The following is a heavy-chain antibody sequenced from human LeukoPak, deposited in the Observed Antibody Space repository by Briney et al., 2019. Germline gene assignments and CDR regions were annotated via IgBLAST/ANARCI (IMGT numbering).Heavy chain of an antibody. CDR1: GGSISSYY. J-gene: IGHJ4*02. D-gene: IGHD6-13*01. V-gene: IGHV4-59*01. CDR2: IYYSGST. Sequence: SETLSLTCTVSGGSISSYYWSWIRQPPGKGLEWIGYIYYSGSTNYNPSLKSRVTISVDTSKNQFSLKLSSVTAADTAVYYCARVGIAAAGTRRRYYFDYWGQGTLVTVSS. CDR3: ARVGIAAAGTRRRYYFDY.